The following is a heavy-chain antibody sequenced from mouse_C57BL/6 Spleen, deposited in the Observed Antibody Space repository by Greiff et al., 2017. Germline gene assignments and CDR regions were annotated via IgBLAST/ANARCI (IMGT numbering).Heavy chain of an antibody. J-gene: IGHJ2*01. CDR1: GYTFTSYW. V-gene: IGHV1-69*01. CDR3: ARYYYGSSYGYFDY. Sequence: VQLQQPGAELVMPGASVKLSCKASGYTFTSYWMHWVKQRPGQGLEWIGEIDPSDSYTNYNQKFKGKSTLTVDKSSSTAYMQLSSLTSEDSAVYYCARYYYGSSYGYFDYWGQGTTRTVSS. CDR2: IDPSDSYT. D-gene: IGHD1-1*01.